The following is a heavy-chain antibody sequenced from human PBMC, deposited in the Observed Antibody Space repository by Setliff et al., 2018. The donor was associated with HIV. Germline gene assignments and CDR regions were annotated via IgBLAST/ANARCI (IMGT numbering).Heavy chain of an antibody. CDR2: IFHSGGT. CDR3: ARLYYYGSGNYNDAFDI. J-gene: IGHJ3*02. V-gene: IGHV4-38-2*01. Sequence: SETLSLTCAFSGSSFSSVYHWAWIRQPPGKGLECIGTIFHSGGTYYNPSLKSRVTISVDTSKHQFSLRLSFVTAADTAVYYCARLYYYGSGNYNDAFDIWGQGTMVTVSS. D-gene: IGHD3-10*01. CDR1: GSSFSSVYH.